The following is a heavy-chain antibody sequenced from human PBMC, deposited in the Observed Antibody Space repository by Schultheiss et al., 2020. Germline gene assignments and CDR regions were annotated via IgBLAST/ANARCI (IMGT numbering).Heavy chain of an antibody. CDR1: GSNFNIYG. J-gene: IGHJ5*02. Sequence: ASVKVSCKASGSNFNIYGVTWVRQAPGQGLEWMGWISAYNGNTNYAQKLQGRVTMTTDTSTSTAYMELRSLRSDDTAVYYCARGLYPPQEFDPWGQGTLVTVSS. CDR2: ISAYNGNT. D-gene: IGHD2-8*01. V-gene: IGHV1-18*01. CDR3: ARGLYPPQEFDP.